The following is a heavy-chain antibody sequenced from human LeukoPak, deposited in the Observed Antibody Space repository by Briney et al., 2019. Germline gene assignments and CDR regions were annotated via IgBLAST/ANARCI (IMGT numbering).Heavy chain of an antibody. Sequence: QPGGSLRLSCAAAGLTFSNYGMHWVRQAPGKGLQWVAHIRYDGRSKYSADSVKGRFTIYRDNSKSTLYLQMNSLRPEDTAVYYCAKGGSNNWSFDNWGQGTLVTVSS. D-gene: IGHD1-1*01. V-gene: IGHV3-30*02. J-gene: IGHJ4*02. CDR2: IRYDGRSK. CDR3: AKGGSNNWSFDN. CDR1: GLTFSNYG.